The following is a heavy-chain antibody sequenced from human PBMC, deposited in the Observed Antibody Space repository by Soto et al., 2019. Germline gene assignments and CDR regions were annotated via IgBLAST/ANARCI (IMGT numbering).Heavy chain of an antibody. CDR3: AKAATNVGWFNSFDS. D-gene: IGHD6-19*01. CDR2: LSGSGTST. J-gene: IGHJ4*02. CDR1: GFSFVNYA. V-gene: IGHV3-23*01. Sequence: GGSLRLSCAASGFSFVNYAMNWVRQAPGKGLEWVSGLSGSGTSTYYADSVKGRFTISRDNSRDTLFLQMNSLTADDTAVYYWAKAATNVGWFNSFDSWGQGARVTFSS.